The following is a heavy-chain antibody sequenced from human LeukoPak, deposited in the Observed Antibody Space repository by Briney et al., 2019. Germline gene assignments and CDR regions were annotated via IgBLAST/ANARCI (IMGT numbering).Heavy chain of an antibody. CDR3: AKITAVAGTLLDY. Sequence: PGGSLRLACAAYGFTFSSYAMSWVRQAPGKGLEWVSAISGSGGSTYYADSVKGRFTISRDNSKNTLYLQMNSLRAEDTAVYYCAKITAVAGTLLDYWGQGTLVTVSS. CDR2: ISGSGGST. D-gene: IGHD6-19*01. J-gene: IGHJ4*02. V-gene: IGHV3-23*01. CDR1: GFTFSSYA.